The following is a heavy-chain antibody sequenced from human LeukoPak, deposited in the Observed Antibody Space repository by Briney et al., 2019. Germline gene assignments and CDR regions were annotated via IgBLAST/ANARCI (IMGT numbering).Heavy chain of an antibody. Sequence: TSETLSLTCAVYGGSFSGYYWSWIRQPPGKGLEWIGEINHSGSTNYNPSLESRVTISVDTSKNQFSLKLSSVTAADTAVYYCARGRDIVVVPAVPTPYDYWGQGTLVTVSS. CDR3: ARGRDIVVVPAVPTPYDY. V-gene: IGHV4-34*01. CDR2: INHSGST. J-gene: IGHJ4*02. CDR1: GGSFSGYY. D-gene: IGHD2-2*01.